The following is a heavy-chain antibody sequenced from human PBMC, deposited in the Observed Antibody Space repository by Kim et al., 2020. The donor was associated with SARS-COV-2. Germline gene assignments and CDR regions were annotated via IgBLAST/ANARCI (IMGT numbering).Heavy chain of an antibody. CDR1: GFTFGSYA. CDR3: AKDKRDSSNWYYFDY. Sequence: GGSLRLSCAASGFTFGSYAMSWVRLAPGKGLEWVSGISVPGGSTYYADSVKGRFTISRDNSKNTLYLQMNSLRAEDTAVYYCAKDKRDSSNWYYFDYWGQGTLVTVSS. J-gene: IGHJ4*02. D-gene: IGHD6-19*01. V-gene: IGHV3-23*01. CDR2: ISVPGGST.